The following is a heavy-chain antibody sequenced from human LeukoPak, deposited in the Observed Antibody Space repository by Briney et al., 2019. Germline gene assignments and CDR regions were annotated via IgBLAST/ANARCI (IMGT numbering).Heavy chain of an antibody. CDR1: GFTFSNYV. J-gene: IGHJ4*02. CDR2: ISGGGGNT. V-gene: IGHV3-23*01. D-gene: IGHD6-13*01. Sequence: GGSLRLSCAAPGFTFSNYVMTWVRQAPGKGLEWVSSISGGGGNTFYADSMKGRFTISRDNSKKTLYLQMKSLSAEDTAVYYCAKGGPSSTYFDYWGQGTLVTVSS. CDR3: AKGGPSSTYFDY.